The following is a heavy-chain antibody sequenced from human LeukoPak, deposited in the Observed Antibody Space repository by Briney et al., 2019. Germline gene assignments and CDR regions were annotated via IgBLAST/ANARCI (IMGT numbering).Heavy chain of an antibody. CDR2: IMQDGSEK. CDR1: GLTFSRDW. Sequence: GSLRLSCAASGLTFSRDWMSWVRQAPGKGLEWVANIMQDGSEKYYVDSVKGRFTISRDNAKNSLYLQMNSLRAEDTAVYYCARVGHSFDSSGYYLDYWGQGTLVTVSS. D-gene: IGHD3-22*01. CDR3: ARVGHSFDSSGYYLDY. V-gene: IGHV3-7*01. J-gene: IGHJ4*02.